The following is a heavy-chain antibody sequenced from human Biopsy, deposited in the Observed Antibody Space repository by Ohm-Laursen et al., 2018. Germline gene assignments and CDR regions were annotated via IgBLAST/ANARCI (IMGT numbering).Heavy chain of an antibody. Sequence: SVTLSLTCGVSGGSIISYYWTWIRQPPGHGLEWIGHVYNGGIPNYNPSLKSRVTISKDTSKNQFSLQVNSVTAADTAVYYCARTPRDSFWSGSYKRGLWFDPWGQGTLVIVSS. V-gene: IGHV4-59*01. CDR2: VYNGGIP. CDR3: ARTPRDSFWSGSYKRGLWFDP. CDR1: GGSIISYY. D-gene: IGHD3-3*01. J-gene: IGHJ5*02.